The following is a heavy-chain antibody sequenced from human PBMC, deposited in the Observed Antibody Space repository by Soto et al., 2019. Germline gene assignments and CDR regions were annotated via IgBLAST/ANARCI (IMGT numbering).Heavy chain of an antibody. D-gene: IGHD3-22*01. Sequence: GGSLRLSCAASGFTFSSYAMSWVRQSPGKGLEWASAISGSGVSTYYAGSVKGRFTISSDNSKNTLYLQMNSLRAEDTAVYYCAKSAGWQYYYSSGYYHYDFWGKGALVTVSS. V-gene: IGHV3-23*01. J-gene: IGHJ4*02. CDR3: AKSAGWQYYYSSGYYHYDF. CDR2: ISGSGVST. CDR1: GFTFSSYA.